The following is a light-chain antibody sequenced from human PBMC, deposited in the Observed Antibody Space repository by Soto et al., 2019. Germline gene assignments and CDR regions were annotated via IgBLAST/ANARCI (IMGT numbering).Light chain of an antibody. CDR3: QQFNSYPHT. J-gene: IGKJ4*01. Sequence: DIQLTQSPSFLSASVGDRVTITCRASQGISSYLAWYQQKPGKAPKLLIYAASTLQSGVPSRFSGSGSGTEFTLTISSLQPEDFATYYCQQFNSYPHTFGGGTKVEIK. CDR1: QGISSY. V-gene: IGKV1-9*01. CDR2: AAS.